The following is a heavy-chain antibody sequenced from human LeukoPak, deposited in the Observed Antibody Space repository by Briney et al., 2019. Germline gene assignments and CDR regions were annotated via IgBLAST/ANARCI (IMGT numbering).Heavy chain of an antibody. CDR2: IWYDGSNK. CDR3: ARDKYCSSTSCYVVRDYYYGMDV. D-gene: IGHD2-2*01. J-gene: IGHJ6*02. CDR1: GFTFSSYG. V-gene: IGHV3-33*01. Sequence: GGSLRLSCAASGFTFSSYGMHWVRQAPGKGLEWVAVIWYDGSNKYYADSVKGRFTISRDNSKNTLYLQMNSLRAEDTAVYYCARDKYCSSTSCYVVRDYYYGMDVRGQGTTVTVSS.